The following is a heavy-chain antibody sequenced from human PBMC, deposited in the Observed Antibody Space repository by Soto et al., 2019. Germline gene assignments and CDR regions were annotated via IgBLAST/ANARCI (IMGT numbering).Heavy chain of an antibody. CDR3: ARATRIDGPRGYFDY. J-gene: IGHJ4*02. CDR1: GGSISSGGYY. CDR2: IYYSGST. D-gene: IGHD6-13*01. V-gene: IGHV4-31*03. Sequence: SETLSLTCTVSGGSISSGGYYWSWIRQHPGKGLEWIGYIYYSGSTYYNPSLKSRVTISVDTSKNQFSPKLSSVTAADTAVYYCARATRIDGPRGYFDYWGQGTLVTVSS.